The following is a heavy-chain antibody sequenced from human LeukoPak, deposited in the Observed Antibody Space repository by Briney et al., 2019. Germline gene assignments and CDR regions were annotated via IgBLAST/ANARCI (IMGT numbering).Heavy chain of an antibody. CDR2: ISYSGST. Sequence: SETLSLTCTVSGGSITNYYWSWIRQPPGKGLEWIGYISYSGSTNYNPSLKSRVTISIDTSKNHFSLNLSSVTAADTAVYYCAREGSVYLDSWGQGTLVTVSS. CDR1: GGSITNYY. D-gene: IGHD3-16*02. V-gene: IGHV4-59*01. J-gene: IGHJ4*02. CDR3: AREGSVYLDS.